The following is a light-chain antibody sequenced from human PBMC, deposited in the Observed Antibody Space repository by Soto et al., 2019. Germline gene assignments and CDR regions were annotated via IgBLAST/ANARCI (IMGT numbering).Light chain of an antibody. Sequence: IVLTQSPGTLXXSXXXXAXXXPXASQSVSSSYLAWYQQKPGQAPRLLIYGASSRATGIPDRFSGSGSGTDFTLTISRLEPEDFAVYYCQQYGSSPRTFGQGTKVDI. CDR3: QQYGSSPRT. CDR2: GAS. CDR1: QSVSSSY. J-gene: IGKJ1*01. V-gene: IGKV3-20*01.